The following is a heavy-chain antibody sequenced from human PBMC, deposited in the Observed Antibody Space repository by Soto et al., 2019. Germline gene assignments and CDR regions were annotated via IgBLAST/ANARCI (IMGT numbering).Heavy chain of an antibody. J-gene: IGHJ6*02. D-gene: IGHD5-18*01. CDR3: ARVPPGYSYGRFYYGMDV. CDR2: IYTSGST. V-gene: IGHV4-4*07. Sequence: PSETLSLTCTVSGGSISSYYWSWIRQPAGKGLEWIGRIYTSGSTNYNPSLKSRVTMSVDTSKNQFSLKLSSVTAADTAVYYCARVPPGYSYGRFYYGMDVGGQGTTVTVSS. CDR1: GGSISSYY.